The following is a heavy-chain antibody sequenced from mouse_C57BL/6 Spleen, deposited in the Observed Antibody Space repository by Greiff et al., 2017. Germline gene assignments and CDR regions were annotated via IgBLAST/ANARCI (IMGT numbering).Heavy chain of an antibody. CDR2: ISYDGSN. CDR3: ARKNTGGWYFDV. J-gene: IGHJ1*03. Sequence: EVKLQESGPGLVKPSQSLSLTCSVTGYSITSGYYWNWIRQFPGNKLEWMGYISYDGSNNYNPSLKNRISITRDTSKNQFFLKLNSVTTEDTATYYCARKNTGGWYFDVWGTGTTVTVSS. CDR1: GYSITSGYY. V-gene: IGHV3-6*01.